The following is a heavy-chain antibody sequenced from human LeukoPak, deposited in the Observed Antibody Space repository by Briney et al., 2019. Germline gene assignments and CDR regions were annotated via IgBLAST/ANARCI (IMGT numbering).Heavy chain of an antibody. CDR3: ARHEARSSWSTFDY. J-gene: IGHJ4*02. V-gene: IGHV5-51*01. D-gene: IGHD3-3*01. Sequence: GESLKISCKGSGYSFTTYWIGWVRQVPGEGLEWMGIIQPGNPDIRYSPSFQGQVTISADQPITTAYLQWSSLKAPDSAIYYCARHEARSSWSTFDYWGLGTLVTVSS. CDR1: GYSFTTYW. CDR2: IQPGNPDI.